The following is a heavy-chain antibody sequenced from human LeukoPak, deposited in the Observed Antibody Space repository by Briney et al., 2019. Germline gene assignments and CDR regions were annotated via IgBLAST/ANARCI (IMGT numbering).Heavy chain of an antibody. CDR3: ARGAEYYYYMDV. Sequence: ASVKVSCKASGYIFTGYYMHWVRQAPGQGLEWMGWMNPNSGNTGYAQKFQGRVTMTRNTSISTAYMELSRLRSDDTAVYYCARGAEYYYYMDVWGKGTTV. V-gene: IGHV1-8*02. J-gene: IGHJ6*03. CDR2: MNPNSGNT. CDR1: GYIFTGYY.